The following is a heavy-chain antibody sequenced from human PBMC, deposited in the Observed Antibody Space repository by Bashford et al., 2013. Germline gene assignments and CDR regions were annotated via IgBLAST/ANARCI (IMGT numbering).Heavy chain of an antibody. CDR2: HYGRASMYHSGST. V-gene: IGHV4-39*01. D-gene: IGHD2-15*01. Sequence: SETLSLTCTVSGDSISSSRGYWVWIRQPPGKGLEWIGSHYGRASMYHSGSTYYNPSLKSRLIISVDTSNNQFSFSLTSVTAADAAIYYCARRSHGVAPSIWGQGTTVTVSS. CDR3: ARRSHGVAPSI. J-gene: IGHJ6*02. CDR1: GDSISSSRGY.